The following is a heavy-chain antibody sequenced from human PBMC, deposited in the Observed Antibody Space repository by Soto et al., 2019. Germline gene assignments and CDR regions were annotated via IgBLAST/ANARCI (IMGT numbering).Heavy chain of an antibody. Sequence: SETLSLTCSVSGDSINNYYWTWIRQPPGKGLEWIGYIYDSESTSYNPSLKSRLTISVDTSKNQFSLKLKSVTAADTAVYYCATGTKYYYQGMDVWGQGTTVTVSS. CDR2: IYDSEST. CDR1: GDSINNYY. J-gene: IGHJ6*02. CDR3: ATGTKYYYQGMDV. V-gene: IGHV4-59*01.